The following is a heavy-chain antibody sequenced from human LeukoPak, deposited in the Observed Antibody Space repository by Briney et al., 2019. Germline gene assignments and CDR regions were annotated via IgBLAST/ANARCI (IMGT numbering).Heavy chain of an antibody. CDR3: ARGAKYYYDSSGLRILDAFDI. D-gene: IGHD3-22*01. J-gene: IGHJ3*02. Sequence: ASVKVSCKASGGTFSSYAISWVRQAPGQGLEWMGGIIPIFGTANYAQKFQGRVTITADKSTSTAYMELSSLRSEDTAVYYCARGAKYYYDSSGLRILDAFDIWGQGTMVTVSS. CDR1: GGTFSSYA. V-gene: IGHV1-69*06. CDR2: IIPIFGTA.